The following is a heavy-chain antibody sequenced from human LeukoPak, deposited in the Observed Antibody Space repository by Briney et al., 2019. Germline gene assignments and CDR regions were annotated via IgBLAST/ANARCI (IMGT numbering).Heavy chain of an antibody. V-gene: IGHV4-59*08. CDR2: IYYSGST. CDR1: GGSISSYY. J-gene: IGHJ5*02. CDR3: ARRTFGGDGYKTWAWFDP. Sequence: KASETLSLTCTVSGGSISSYYWSWIRQPPGKGLEWIGYIYYSGSTNYNPSLKSRVTISVDTSKNQFSLKLSSVTAADTAVYYCARRTFGGDGYKTWAWFDPWGQGTLVTDSS. D-gene: IGHD2-21*01.